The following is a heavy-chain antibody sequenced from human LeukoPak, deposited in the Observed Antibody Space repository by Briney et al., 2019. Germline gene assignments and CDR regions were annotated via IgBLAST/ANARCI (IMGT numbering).Heavy chain of an antibody. CDR3: ARDSRKDAFDI. J-gene: IGHJ3*02. V-gene: IGHV4-34*01. CDR2: INHSGNS. D-gene: IGHD6-13*01. CDR1: GGSFSDYY. Sequence: SETLSLTCAVYGGSFSDYYWSWIRQPPGKGLEWIGEINHSGNSNYNPSLKSRVTISVDTSRNQFSLKLSSVTAADTAVYYCARDSRKDAFDIWGQGTMVTVSS.